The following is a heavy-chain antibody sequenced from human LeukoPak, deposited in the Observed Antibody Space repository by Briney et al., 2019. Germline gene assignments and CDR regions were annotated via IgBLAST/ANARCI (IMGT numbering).Heavy chain of an antibody. V-gene: IGHV3-15*01. CDR2: IKSKTTGGTT. CDR3: TTDLSPDGGY. Sequence: GESLRLSCAASGFTFSNAWMSWVRQAPGKGLEWVGRIKSKTTGGTTDYAAPEKGRFTISTDDSKNTLYLQMNSLKTEDTDVYYCTTDLSPDGGYWGQGTLVTVSS. J-gene: IGHJ4*02. D-gene: IGHD2/OR15-2a*01. CDR1: GFTFSNAW.